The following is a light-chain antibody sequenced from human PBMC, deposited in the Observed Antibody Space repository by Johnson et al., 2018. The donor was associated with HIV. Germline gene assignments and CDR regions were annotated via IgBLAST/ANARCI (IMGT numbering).Light chain of an antibody. CDR3: GTWDSSLSVYV. V-gene: IGLV1-51*01. Sequence: QSVLTQPPSVSAAPGQKVTISCSGNTSNIGSNSVSWYQHLPGIAPKLLVYDRNKRPSGIPDRFSGSKSGTSATLDITGLQTGDEADYYCGTWDSSLSVYVFATGTKVTVL. J-gene: IGLJ1*01. CDR1: TSNIGSNS. CDR2: DRN.